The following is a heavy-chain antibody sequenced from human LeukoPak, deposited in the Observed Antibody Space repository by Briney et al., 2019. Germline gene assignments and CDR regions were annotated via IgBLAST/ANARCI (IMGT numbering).Heavy chain of an antibody. CDR2: INHSGST. D-gene: IGHD1-1*01. Sequence: LRLSCAASGFTFSSYEMNWIRQPPGKGLEWIGEINHSGSTNYNPSLESRVTISVDTSKNQFSLKLSSVTAADTAVYYCARGTPLYNWNDIGAFDYWGQGTLVTVSS. J-gene: IGHJ4*02. CDR1: GFTFSSYE. CDR3: ARGTPLYNWNDIGAFDY. V-gene: IGHV4-34*01.